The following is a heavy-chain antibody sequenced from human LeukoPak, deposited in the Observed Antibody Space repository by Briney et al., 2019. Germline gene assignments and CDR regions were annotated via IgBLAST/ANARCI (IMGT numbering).Heavy chain of an antibody. CDR1: GYTFTCYY. V-gene: IGHV1-2*02. J-gene: IGHJ4*02. CDR2: INPNSGGT. CDR3: ASSPAHPLTPVTSYFDY. D-gene: IGHD4-11*01. Sequence: GASVKVSCKATGYTFTCYYMHWVRQAPGQGLEWMGWINPNSGGTNYAQKFQGRVTMTRDTSISTAYMELSRLRSEDTAVYYCASSPAHPLTPVTSYFDYWGQGTLVTVSS.